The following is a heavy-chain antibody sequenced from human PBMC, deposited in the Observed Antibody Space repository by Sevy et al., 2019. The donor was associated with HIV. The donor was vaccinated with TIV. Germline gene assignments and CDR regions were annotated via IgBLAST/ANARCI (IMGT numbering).Heavy chain of an antibody. CDR3: VKDGGSGSGPSAEYFHT. CDR2: ISWNSAFI. Sequence: GGSLRLSCAVYGFSFDDYAMHWVRQVPGKGLEWVAGISWNSAFIGYADSVKGRYTISRDNAKNSLYLQINSLIPEDTALYYCVKDGGSGSGPSAEYFHTGARAPWSPSPQ. CDR1: GFSFDDYA. D-gene: IGHD6-19*01. J-gene: IGHJ1*01. V-gene: IGHV3-9*01.